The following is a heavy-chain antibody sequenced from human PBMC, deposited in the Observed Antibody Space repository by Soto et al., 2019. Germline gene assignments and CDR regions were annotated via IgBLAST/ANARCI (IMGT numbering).Heavy chain of an antibody. CDR1: GYSISSGYY. V-gene: IGHV4-38-2*01. J-gene: IGHJ3*02. Sequence: PSETLSRTCAVSGYSISSGYYWCFIRQPPGKGLEWIGSIYHSGSTYYNPSLKSRVTISVDTSKNQFSLKLSSVTAADTAVYYCARPAARGPSAFDIWGQGTMVTVSS. CDR3: ARPAARGPSAFDI. CDR2: IYHSGST. D-gene: IGHD6-6*01.